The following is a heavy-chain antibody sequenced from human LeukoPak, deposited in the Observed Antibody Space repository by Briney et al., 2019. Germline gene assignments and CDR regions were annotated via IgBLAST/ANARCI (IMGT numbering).Heavy chain of an antibody. J-gene: IGHJ4*02. CDR1: EFTFSSYW. Sequence: GGSLRLSCAASEFTFSSYWMSWVRQAPGKGLEWVANIKQDGSEKYYVDSVKGRFTISRDNAKSSLYLQMNSLRAEDTAVYYCARDGSNWNDVYFDYWGQGTLVTVSS. D-gene: IGHD1-1*01. CDR3: ARDGSNWNDVYFDY. V-gene: IGHV3-7*01. CDR2: IKQDGSEK.